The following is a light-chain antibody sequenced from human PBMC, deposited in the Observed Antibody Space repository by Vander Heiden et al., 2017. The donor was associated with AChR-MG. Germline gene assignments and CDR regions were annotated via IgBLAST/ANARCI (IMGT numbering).Light chain of an antibody. Sequence: QSALTQPASVSGSPGQSITISCTGTSSDVGGYNFVSWYQQHPGRAPKLMIFDVTARPSGVSHRFSGSKSGNTASLTISGLQAEDEADYYCSSYTSSSLWVFGGGTKLTVL. CDR1: SSDVGGYNF. J-gene: IGLJ3*02. V-gene: IGLV2-14*03. CDR2: DVT. CDR3: SSYTSSSLWV.